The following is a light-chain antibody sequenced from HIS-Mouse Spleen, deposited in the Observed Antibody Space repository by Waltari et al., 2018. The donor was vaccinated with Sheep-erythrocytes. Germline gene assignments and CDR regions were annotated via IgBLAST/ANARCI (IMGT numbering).Light chain of an antibody. J-gene: IGLJ1*01. CDR1: SSDVGGYTY. CDR3: CSYAGSYNHV. CDR2: DVS. Sequence: QSALTQPRSVSGSPGQSVTISCPGTSSDVGGYTYVSWYQQHPGKAPKLMIYDVSKRPSGVPDRFSGYKSGNTASLTISGLQAEDEADYYCCSYAGSYNHVFATGTKVTVL. V-gene: IGLV2-11*01.